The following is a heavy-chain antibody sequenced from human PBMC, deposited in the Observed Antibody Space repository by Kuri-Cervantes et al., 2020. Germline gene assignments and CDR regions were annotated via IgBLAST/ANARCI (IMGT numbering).Heavy chain of an antibody. Sequence: ASVKVSCKASGYTFTSYYMHWVRQAPGQGLEWMGIINPSGGSTSYAQKFQGRVTMTRDTSTSTVYMELSSLRSGDTAVYYCARGGADSYGYVLGYYFDYWGQGTLVTVSS. CDR1: GYTFTSYY. D-gene: IGHD5-18*01. CDR3: ARGGADSYGYVLGYYFDY. V-gene: IGHV1-46*01. CDR2: INPSGGST. J-gene: IGHJ4*02.